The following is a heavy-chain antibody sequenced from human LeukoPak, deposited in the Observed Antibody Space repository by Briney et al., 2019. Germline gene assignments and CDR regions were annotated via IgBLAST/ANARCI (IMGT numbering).Heavy chain of an antibody. D-gene: IGHD6-6*01. CDR3: ARWSGSVTARNYYYYMDV. CDR2: IYYSGST. V-gene: IGHV4-59*08. Sequence: SETLSLTCTVSGGSISSYYWSWVRQPPGKGLEWIGYIYYSGSTNYNPSLKSRVTISIDTSKNQVYLKLSSVTAADTAVYYCARWSGSVTARNYYYYMDVWGEGTTVTVSS. CDR1: GGSISSYY. J-gene: IGHJ6*03.